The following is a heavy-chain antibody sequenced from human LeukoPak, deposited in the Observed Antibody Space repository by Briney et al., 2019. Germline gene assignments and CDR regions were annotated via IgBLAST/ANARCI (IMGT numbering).Heavy chain of an antibody. D-gene: IGHD7-27*01. CDR3: ARGINWGSGDWFDP. CDR1: GFTFSSYW. J-gene: IGHJ5*02. V-gene: IGHV3-74*01. Sequence: GSPRLSCAASGFTFSSYWMHWVRQAPGKGLVCVSRINSDGSRASYADSVKGRFTISRDNAKNTLYLQMNSLRAEDTAVYYCARGINWGSGDWFDPWGQGTLVTVSS. CDR2: INSDGSRA.